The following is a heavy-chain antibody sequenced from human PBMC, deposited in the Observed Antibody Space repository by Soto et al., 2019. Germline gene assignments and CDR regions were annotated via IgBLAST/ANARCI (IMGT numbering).Heavy chain of an antibody. V-gene: IGHV4-30-2*01. CDR2: TYHSGST. CDR3: ARVPDY. J-gene: IGHJ4*02. Sequence: QLQLQASGSGLVKPSQTLSLTCAVSGGSISSGGYSWSWIRQPPGKGLEWIGYTYHSGSTYYNPSLNSRVTISVDRSKNQFSLKLSSVTAADTAVDYCARVPDYWGPGTLVTVSS. CDR1: GGSISSGGYS.